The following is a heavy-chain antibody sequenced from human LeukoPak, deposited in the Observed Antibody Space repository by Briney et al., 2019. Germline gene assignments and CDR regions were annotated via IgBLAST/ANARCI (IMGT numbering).Heavy chain of an antibody. D-gene: IGHD3-22*01. Sequence: PGGSLRLSCAASGFNFRNYGMHWVRQAPGKGLEWVAVIWYDGSNKYYVDSVEGRFTISRDDSKNTLFLEMDSLRAEDTAVYYCARGFKFYDSRGYDSDEPDDWFDTWGQGILVTVSS. V-gene: IGHV3-33*01. CDR3: ARGFKFYDSRGYDSDEPDDWFDT. CDR2: IWYDGSNK. J-gene: IGHJ5*02. CDR1: GFNFRNYG.